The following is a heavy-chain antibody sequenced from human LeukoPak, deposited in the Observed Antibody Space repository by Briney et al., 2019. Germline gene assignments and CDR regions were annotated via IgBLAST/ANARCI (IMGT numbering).Heavy chain of an antibody. Sequence: GGSLRLSCAASGVTFSSYAMHWVRQAPGKGLEWVAVISYDGSNKYYADSVKGRFTISRDNSKNTLYLQMNSLRAEDTAVYYCARDGTLYSSGWSPDFDYWGQGTLVTVSS. CDR3: ARDGTLYSSGWSPDFDY. CDR2: ISYDGSNK. D-gene: IGHD6-19*01. CDR1: GVTFSSYA. J-gene: IGHJ4*02. V-gene: IGHV3-30*04.